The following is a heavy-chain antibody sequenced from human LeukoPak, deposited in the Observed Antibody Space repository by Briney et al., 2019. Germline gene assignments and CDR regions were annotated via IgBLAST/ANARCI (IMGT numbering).Heavy chain of an antibody. Sequence: PSETLSLTCTVSGGSISSGDYYWSWIRQPPGKGLEWIGYIYYSGSTYYNPSLKSRVTISVDTSKNQFSLKLSSVTAADTAVYYCASSVYYYGSGSYYPSNRYFDLWGRGTLVTVSS. CDR2: IYYSGST. CDR1: GGSISSGDYY. D-gene: IGHD3-10*01. J-gene: IGHJ2*01. V-gene: IGHV4-30-4*01. CDR3: ASSVYYYGSGSYYPSNRYFDL.